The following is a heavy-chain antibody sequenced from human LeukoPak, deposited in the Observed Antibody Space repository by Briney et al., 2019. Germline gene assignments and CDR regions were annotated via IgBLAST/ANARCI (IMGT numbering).Heavy chain of an antibody. D-gene: IGHD5-18*01. J-gene: IGHJ4*02. V-gene: IGHV3-21*01. CDR2: ISSSSSYI. Sequence: PGGSLRLSCAGSGFTFSSYSMNWVRQAPGKGLEWVSCISSSSSYIYYADSVKGRFTISRENAKNSLYLQMNSLRAEDTAVYYCATSPVYSYGHPYYFDYWGQGTLVTVSS. CDR1: GFTFSSYS. CDR3: ATSPVYSYGHPYYFDY.